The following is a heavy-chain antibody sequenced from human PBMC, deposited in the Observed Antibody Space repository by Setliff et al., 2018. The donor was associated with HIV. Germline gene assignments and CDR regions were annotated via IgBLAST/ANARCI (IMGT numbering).Heavy chain of an antibody. V-gene: IGHV1-18*01. CDR3: AGVWEWNYDLGY. CDR1: GYTFTSYG. D-gene: IGHD1-7*01. CDR2: ISAYNGNT. Sequence: GASVMVSCKASGYTFTSYGISWVRQAPGQGLEWMGWISAYNGNTNYAQKLQGRVTMTRDTSTSTAYMELRSLRSDDTAVYYCAGVWEWNYDLGYWGQGTLVTVSS. J-gene: IGHJ4*02.